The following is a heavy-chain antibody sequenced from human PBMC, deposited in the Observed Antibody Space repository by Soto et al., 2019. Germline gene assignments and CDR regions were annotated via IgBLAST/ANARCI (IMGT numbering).Heavy chain of an antibody. V-gene: IGHV4-31*03. CDR1: GGSISSGGYY. Sequence: SSETLSLTCTVSGGSISSGGYYWSWIRQHPGKGLEWIGYIYYSGSTYYNPSLKSRVTISVDTSKNQFSLKLSSVTAADTAVYHCARDRAKRERWLQSTFYYGMDVWGQGTTVTVSS. CDR3: ARDRAKRERWLQSTFYYGMDV. J-gene: IGHJ6*02. D-gene: IGHD5-12*01. CDR2: IYYSGST.